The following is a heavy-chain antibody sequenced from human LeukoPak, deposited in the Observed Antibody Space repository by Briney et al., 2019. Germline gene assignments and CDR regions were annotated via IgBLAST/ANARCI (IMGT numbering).Heavy chain of an antibody. Sequence: GGSLRLSCAASGFTFSSYSMNWVRQAPGKGLEWVAVISYDGSNKYYADSVKGRFTISRDNSKNTLYLQMNSLRAEDTAVYYCARIALRNIDYWGQGTLVTVSS. CDR3: ARIALRNIDY. CDR2: ISYDGSNK. CDR1: GFTFSSYS. J-gene: IGHJ4*02. V-gene: IGHV3-30*03. D-gene: IGHD2-21*01.